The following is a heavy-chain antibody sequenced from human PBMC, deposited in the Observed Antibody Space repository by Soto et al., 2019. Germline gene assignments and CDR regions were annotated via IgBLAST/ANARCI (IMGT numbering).Heavy chain of an antibody. V-gene: IGHV3-66*01. CDR2: IYSGGST. CDR3: ARGYGDYVYGLFDY. Sequence: GGSLRLSCAASGFTVSSNYMSWVRQAPGKGLEWVSVIYSGGSTYYADSVKGRFTISRDNSKNTLYLQMNSLRAEDTAVYYCARGYGDYVYGLFDYWGQGTLVTVSS. J-gene: IGHJ4*02. D-gene: IGHD4-17*01. CDR1: GFTVSSNY.